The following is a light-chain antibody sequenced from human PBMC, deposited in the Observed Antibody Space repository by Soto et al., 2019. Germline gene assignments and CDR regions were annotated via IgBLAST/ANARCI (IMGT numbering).Light chain of an antibody. Sequence: EIVLTQSPGTLSLFPGERATLSCRASQSISSNYLDWYQQKPGQAPRLLIHGASNRATGIPDRFSGAGSGTDFTLTIIRLDPEDFAVYYCHQYGSAPAWTFGQGTKVEIK. J-gene: IGKJ1*01. CDR3: HQYGSAPAWT. CDR1: QSISSNY. CDR2: GAS. V-gene: IGKV3-20*01.